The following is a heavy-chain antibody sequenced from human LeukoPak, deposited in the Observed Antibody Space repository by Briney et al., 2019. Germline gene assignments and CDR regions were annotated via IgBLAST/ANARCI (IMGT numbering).Heavy chain of an antibody. V-gene: IGHV3-21*01. Sequence: GGSLRLSCAASGFTFSSYNMNWVRQAPGKGLEWVSSISSSSSYIYYADSVKGRFTISRDNAKNSLYLQMNSLRAEDTAVYYCARGYLADYYFDYWGQGTLVTVSS. CDR3: ARGYLADYYFDY. J-gene: IGHJ4*02. D-gene: IGHD3-3*01. CDR2: ISSSSSYI. CDR1: GFTFSSYN.